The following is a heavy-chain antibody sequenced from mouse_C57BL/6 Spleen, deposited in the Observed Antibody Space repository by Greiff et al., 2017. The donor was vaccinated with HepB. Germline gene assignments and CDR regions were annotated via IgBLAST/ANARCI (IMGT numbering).Heavy chain of an antibody. Sequence: VQLQQSGTELVKPGASVKLSCKASGYTFTSYWMHWVKQRPGQGLEWIGNINPSNGGTNYNEKFKSKATLTVDKSSSTAYMQLSSRTSVDSAVYFCARACGYPSNWAFAYWGQGTLVTVSA. CDR1: GYTFTSYW. V-gene: IGHV1-53*01. D-gene: IGHD4-1*01. J-gene: IGHJ3*01. CDR2: INPSNGGT. CDR3: ARACGYPSNWAFAY.